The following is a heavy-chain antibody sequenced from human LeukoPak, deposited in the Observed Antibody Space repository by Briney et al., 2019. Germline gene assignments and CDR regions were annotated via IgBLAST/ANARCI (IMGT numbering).Heavy chain of an antibody. J-gene: IGHJ4*02. V-gene: IGHV1-2*06. D-gene: IGHD6-13*01. Sequence: ASVKVSCKASGYTFTGYYMHWVRQAPGQGLEWMGRINPNSGGTNYAQTFQGRVTMTRDTSNTTAYLEVSSLRSDDTAVYYCARGEYSSSWDHYYFDYWGQGTLVTVSS. CDR3: ARGEYSSSWDHYYFDY. CDR1: GYTFTGYY. CDR2: INPNSGGT.